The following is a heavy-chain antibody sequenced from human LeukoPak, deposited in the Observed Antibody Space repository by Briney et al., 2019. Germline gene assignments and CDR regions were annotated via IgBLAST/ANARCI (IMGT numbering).Heavy chain of an antibody. J-gene: IGHJ6*03. CDR2: ISHSSNTI. Sequence: GKSLRLSCAASGFTFSGHGMNWVRQAPGKGLEWLAYISHSSNTIYYADSVRGRFTVSRDNPKNSLFLQMNSLRAEDTAVYFCARISGSGGSYYYYYMDVWGKGTTVTVSS. D-gene: IGHD3-10*01. CDR1: GFTFSGHG. V-gene: IGHV3-48*04. CDR3: ARISGSGGSYYYYYMDV.